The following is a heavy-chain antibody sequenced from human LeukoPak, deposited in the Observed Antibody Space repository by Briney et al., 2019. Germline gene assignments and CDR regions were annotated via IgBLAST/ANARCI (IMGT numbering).Heavy chain of an antibody. Sequence: ASVKVSCKASGYTFIGYYMHWVRQAPGQGLEWMGWINPNSGGTNYAQKFQGRVTMTRDTSISTAYMELSRLRSDDTAVYYCARPYYYDSSGYSFDYWGQGTLVTVSS. CDR1: GYTFIGYY. V-gene: IGHV1-2*02. CDR3: ARPYYYDSSGYSFDY. D-gene: IGHD3-22*01. J-gene: IGHJ4*02. CDR2: INPNSGGT.